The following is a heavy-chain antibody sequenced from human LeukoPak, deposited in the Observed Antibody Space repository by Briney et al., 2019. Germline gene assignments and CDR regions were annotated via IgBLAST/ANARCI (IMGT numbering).Heavy chain of an antibody. CDR3: PRITAYDDS. D-gene: IGHD1-20*01. J-gene: IGHJ5*01. CDR2: ISGSGGST. CDR1: GFTFSSYA. V-gene: IGHV3-23*01. Sequence: PGASLRLSCAASGFTFSSYAMSWVRQAPGKGLEWVSAISGSGGSTYYADSVKGRFTISRDNSRNTLYLQMNSLRAEDTAVYYCPRITAYDDSWGQGTLVTVSS.